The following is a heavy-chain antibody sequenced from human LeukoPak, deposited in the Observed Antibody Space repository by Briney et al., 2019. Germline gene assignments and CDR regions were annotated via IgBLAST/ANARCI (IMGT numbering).Heavy chain of an antibody. CDR3: AELGITMIGGV. CDR1: GFTFSSYE. Sequence: GGSLRLSCAASGFTFSSYEMSWVRQAPGKGLEWVSYISSSGSAIYYADSVKGRFTISRDNAKNSLYLQMNSLRAEDTAVYYCAELGITMIGGVWGKGTTVTISS. J-gene: IGHJ6*04. CDR2: ISSSGSAI. V-gene: IGHV3-48*03. D-gene: IGHD3-10*02.